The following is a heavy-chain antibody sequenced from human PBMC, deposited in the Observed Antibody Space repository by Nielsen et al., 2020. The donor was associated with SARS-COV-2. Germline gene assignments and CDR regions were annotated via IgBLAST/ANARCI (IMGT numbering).Heavy chain of an antibody. J-gene: IGHJ6*02. D-gene: IGHD2-21*02. CDR2: ISGSGGSI. CDR3: AKVRYCGGDCHDYYYYGMDV. Sequence: WIRQPPGKGLEWVSAISGSGGSIYYADSVKGRFTISRDNSKNTLYLQMNSLRAEDTAVYYCAKVRYCGGDCHDYYYYGMDVWGQGTTVTVSS. V-gene: IGHV3-23*01.